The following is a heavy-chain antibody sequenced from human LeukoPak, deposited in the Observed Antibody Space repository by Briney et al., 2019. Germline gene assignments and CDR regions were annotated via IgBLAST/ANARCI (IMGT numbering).Heavy chain of an antibody. V-gene: IGHV3-30*03. Sequence: GGSLRLSCAASGFTFSNYGMHWVRQAPGKGLEWVAVVSSDGSIDYYADSLRGRFTVSRDNSKNTLYLQMGSLRAEDMAVYYCARGGYSSSWYWGDAFDIWGQGTMVTVSS. D-gene: IGHD6-13*01. CDR3: ARGGYSSSWYWGDAFDI. CDR2: VSSDGSID. CDR1: GFTFSNYG. J-gene: IGHJ3*02.